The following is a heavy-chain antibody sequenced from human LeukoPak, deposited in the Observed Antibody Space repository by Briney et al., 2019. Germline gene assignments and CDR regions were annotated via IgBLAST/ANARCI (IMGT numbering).Heavy chain of an antibody. J-gene: IGHJ3*02. CDR3: AKVMYYYDSSGYPHDAFDI. D-gene: IGHD3-22*01. CDR2: ISYDGSNK. Sequence: GGSLRLSCEASGFSFSAFAMHWVRQAPGKGLEWVAVISYDGSNKYYADSVKGRFTISRDNSKNTLYLQMNSLRAEDTAVYYCAKVMYYYDSSGYPHDAFDIWGQGTMVTVSS. V-gene: IGHV3-30*04. CDR1: GFSFSAFA.